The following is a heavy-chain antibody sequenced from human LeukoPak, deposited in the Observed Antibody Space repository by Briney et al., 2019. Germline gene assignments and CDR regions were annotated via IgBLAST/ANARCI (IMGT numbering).Heavy chain of an antibody. CDR2: IYYSGST. Sequence: SETLSLTCTVSGYSISIGYYWGWIRQPPGKGLEWIGSIYYSGSTYYNPSLKSRVTISVDTSKNQFSLKLSSVTAADTAVYYCASQSSGWYFDYWGQGTLVTVSS. CDR3: ASQSSGWYFDY. V-gene: IGHV4-38-2*02. CDR1: GYSISIGYY. D-gene: IGHD6-19*01. J-gene: IGHJ4*02.